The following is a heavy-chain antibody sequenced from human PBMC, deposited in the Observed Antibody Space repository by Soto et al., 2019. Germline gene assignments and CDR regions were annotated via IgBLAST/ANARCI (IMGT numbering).Heavy chain of an antibody. CDR1: GYTFTSYD. CDR2: MNPNSGNP. Sequence: QVQLVQSGAEVKKPGASVKVSCKASGYTFTSYDINWVRQATGQGLEWMGWMNPNSGNPGYAQKFQGRVTMPRNTSISTAYMELSSLRSEDTAVYYCARAYDSSGYPDYWGQGTLVTVSS. V-gene: IGHV1-8*01. CDR3: ARAYDSSGYPDY. D-gene: IGHD3-22*01. J-gene: IGHJ4*02.